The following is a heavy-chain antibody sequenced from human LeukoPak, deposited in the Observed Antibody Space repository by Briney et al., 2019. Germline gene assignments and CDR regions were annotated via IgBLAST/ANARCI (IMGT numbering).Heavy chain of an antibody. CDR1: GFTFSNYN. CDR3: ARGESGGMDY. CDR2: ISSSSSYI. V-gene: IGHV3-21*01. Sequence: PGGSLRLSCAASGFTFSNYNMNWVRRAPGKGLEWVSSISSSSSYIYYADSVKGRFTISRDNANNSLYLQMNSLRAEDTTVYYCARGESGGMDYWGQGTLVTVSS. D-gene: IGHD3-16*01. J-gene: IGHJ4*02.